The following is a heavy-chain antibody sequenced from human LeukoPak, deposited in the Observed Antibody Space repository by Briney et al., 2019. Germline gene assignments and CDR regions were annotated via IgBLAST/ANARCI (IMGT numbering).Heavy chain of an antibody. CDR3: AWGDSSGYPFDP. Sequence: SQTLSLTCTVSGVSISTGNYYWSWIRQPAGKGLEYIGRIYTTGGTSGSTYYNPSLKSRVTISVDTSKNQFSLKLSSVTAADTAAYYCAWGDSSGYPFDPWGQGTLVTVSS. V-gene: IGHV4-61*02. D-gene: IGHD3-22*01. CDR1: GVSISTGNYY. J-gene: IGHJ5*02. CDR2: IYTTGGTSGST.